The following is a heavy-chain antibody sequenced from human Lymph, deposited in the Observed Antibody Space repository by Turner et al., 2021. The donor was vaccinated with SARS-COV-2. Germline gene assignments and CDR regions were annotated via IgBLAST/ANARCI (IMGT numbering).Heavy chain of an antibody. CDR1: RFTFSSYA. Sequence: VQLVESWGGVVQPGRSLRLSCAASRFTFSSYAMHWVRQAPGKGREWVAVRSYDGSNKFYADSVKGGFTISRDNSKNTMYLQMNSLRAEDTAVYNCARVRWLRGMFDYWGQGTLVTVSS. J-gene: IGHJ4*02. CDR2: RSYDGSNK. D-gene: IGHD5-18*01. CDR3: ARVRWLRGMFDY. V-gene: IGHV3-30-3*01.